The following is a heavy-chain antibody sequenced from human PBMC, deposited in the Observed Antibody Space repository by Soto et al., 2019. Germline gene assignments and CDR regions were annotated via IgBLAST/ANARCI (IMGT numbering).Heavy chain of an antibody. V-gene: IGHV4-59*08. Sequence: SETLSLTCTVSGGSISSYYWSWIRQPPGKGLEWIGYIYYSGSTNYNPSLKSRVTISVDTSKNQFSLKLSSVTAADTAVYYCARGLMITIGGVIVTSFVYWCQGTLITVSS. CDR1: GGSISSYY. CDR2: IYYSGST. CDR3: ARGLMITIGGVIVTSFVY. J-gene: IGHJ4*02. D-gene: IGHD3-16*02.